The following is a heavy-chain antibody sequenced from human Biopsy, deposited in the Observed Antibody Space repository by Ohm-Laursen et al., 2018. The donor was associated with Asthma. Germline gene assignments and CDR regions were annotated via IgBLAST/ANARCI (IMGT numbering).Heavy chain of an antibody. V-gene: IGHV1-2*04. J-gene: IGHJ6*02. Sequence: GSSVKVSCKASGYTFTGYYMNWVRQAPGQGLEWMGWINPNSGGTNYAQKFQGWVTMTRDTSTSTAYMELSSLRSDDAAVYYCAGKLYLRGVGFGYYYYGMDVWGQGTTVTVSS. CDR1: GYTFTGYY. D-gene: IGHD3-10*02. CDR2: INPNSGGT. CDR3: AGKLYLRGVGFGYYYYGMDV.